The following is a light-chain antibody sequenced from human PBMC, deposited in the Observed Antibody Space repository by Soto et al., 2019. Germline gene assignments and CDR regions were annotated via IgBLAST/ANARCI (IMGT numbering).Light chain of an antibody. CDR1: QNIYDN. Sequence: EIVMTQSPATLSVSPGERATLSCRASQNIYDNLVWYQQKPGQAPRLLVFGASSRATGIPARFSGSGSGTEFTLTISSLQSEDSAIYYCQQYNHWPPVTFGGGTKLEIK. V-gene: IGKV3-15*01. J-gene: IGKJ4*01. CDR2: GAS. CDR3: QQYNHWPPVT.